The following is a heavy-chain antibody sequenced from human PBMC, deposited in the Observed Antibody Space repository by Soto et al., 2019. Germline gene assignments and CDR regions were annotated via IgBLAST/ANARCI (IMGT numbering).Heavy chain of an antibody. CDR2: IFPILGIT. D-gene: IGHD2-15*01. CDR1: GGTFSSYS. J-gene: IGHJ1*01. V-gene: IGHV1-69*04. CDR3: ARDEVGACSGGNCYEYFLH. Sequence: QVQLVQSGPEVKKPGSSLKLSCKASGGTFSSYSISWVRQAPGQGLEWVGRIFPILGITTYAQKFQDKVTITADKSTSTDYMEVSSLRSEDTAGYYCARDEVGACSGGNCYEYFLHWGQGTLVTVSS.